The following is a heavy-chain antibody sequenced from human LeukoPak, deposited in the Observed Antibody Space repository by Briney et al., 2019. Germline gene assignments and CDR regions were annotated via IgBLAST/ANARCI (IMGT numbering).Heavy chain of an antibody. CDR2: IKQDGSVR. D-gene: IGHD6-19*01. CDR3: ASGGWHPDY. Sequence: GGSLRLSCAASGFTFSSYWMSWVRQAPGKGLEWVANIKQDGSVRYYVDSVKGRFTISRDNAKNSLYLQMNSLRAEDTAVYYCASGGWHPDYWGQGTLVTVSS. V-gene: IGHV3-7*03. CDR1: GFTFSSYW. J-gene: IGHJ4*02.